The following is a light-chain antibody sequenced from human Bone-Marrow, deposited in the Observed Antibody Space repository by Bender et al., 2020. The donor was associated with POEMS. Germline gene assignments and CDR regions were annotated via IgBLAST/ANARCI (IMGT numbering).Light chain of an antibody. CDR1: SSDIGYSDH. CDR2: EVS. V-gene: IGLV2-23*02. Sequence: QTTLTQPASVSGSPGQSITISCTGASSDIGYSDHVSWYQQHPGKAPKLILYEVSRRPSGISDRFSGSKSGNTASLTISGLQSDDEADYYCCSYAGSATSPVVFGGGTKLIVL. J-gene: IGLJ2*01. CDR3: CSYAGSATSPVV.